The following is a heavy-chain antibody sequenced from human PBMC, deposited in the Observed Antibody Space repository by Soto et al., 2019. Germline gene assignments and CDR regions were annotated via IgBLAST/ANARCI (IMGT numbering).Heavy chain of an antibody. J-gene: IGHJ3*02. V-gene: IGHV3-48*03. Sequence: GGSLRLSCAASGFDFKSYEMDWVRQAPGKGLEWVAYIKSGASTIFYTDSVKGRFTISRDDVKNLLFLEMNNLSAEDTAVHYCVKEKSVMYSGYDAFDIWGHGTLVTVSS. CDR3: VKEKSVMYSGYDAFDI. CDR2: IKSGASTI. CDR1: GFDFKSYE. D-gene: IGHD5-12*01.